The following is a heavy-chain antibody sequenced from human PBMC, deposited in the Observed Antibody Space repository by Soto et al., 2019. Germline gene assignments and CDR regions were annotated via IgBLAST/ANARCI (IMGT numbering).Heavy chain of an antibody. CDR3: ARDPEDRTPHFDY. CDR2: ISSTTNYI. J-gene: IGHJ4*02. V-gene: IGHV3-21*06. Sequence: GRSLRLSCAASGFTFTRYSMNWVRQAPGKGLEWGSSISSTTNYIDYGDSMKGRFTISRDNAKNSLYLEMNSLRAEDTAVYYCARDPEDRTPHFDYWGQGTLVTVSS. CDR1: GFTFTRYS.